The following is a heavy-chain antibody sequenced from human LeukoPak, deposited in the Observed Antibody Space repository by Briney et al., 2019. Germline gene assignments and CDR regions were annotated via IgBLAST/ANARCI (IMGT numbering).Heavy chain of an antibody. CDR2: INSDGSST. CDR1: GFTFSSYW. V-gene: IGHV3-74*01. Sequence: PGGSMRLSCAASGFTFSSYWMHWVRQAPGKGLVWVSRINSDGSSTSYADSVKGRFTISRDNAKNTLYLQMNSLRAEDTAVYYCAGGYYDILTGYPRFDYWGQGTLVTVSS. D-gene: IGHD3-9*01. J-gene: IGHJ4*02. CDR3: AGGYYDILTGYPRFDY.